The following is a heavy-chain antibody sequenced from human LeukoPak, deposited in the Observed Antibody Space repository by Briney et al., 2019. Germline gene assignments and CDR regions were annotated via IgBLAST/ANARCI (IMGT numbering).Heavy chain of an antibody. CDR1: GGSISSYY. Sequence: SETLSLTCTVSGGSISSYYWSWIRQPPGKGLEWIGYIYYSGSTNYNPSLKSRVTISVDTSKNQFSLKLSSVTAADTAVYYCARGGMGTVYYYYYMDVGGKGTTVTVSS. V-gene: IGHV4-59*01. D-gene: IGHD2-21*02. CDR2: IYYSGST. CDR3: ARGGMGTVYYYYYMDV. J-gene: IGHJ6*03.